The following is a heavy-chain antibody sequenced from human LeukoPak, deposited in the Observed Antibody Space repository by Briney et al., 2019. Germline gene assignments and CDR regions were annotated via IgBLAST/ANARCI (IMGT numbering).Heavy chain of an antibody. J-gene: IGHJ3*02. D-gene: IGHD3-22*01. CDR3: ARDPSTMTPGAFDI. Sequence: ASVKVSCKASGYTFTSYGISWVRQAPGQGLEWMGWISAYNGNTNYAQKLQGRVTMTTDTSTSTAYMELRSLRSDDTAVYYCARDPSTMTPGAFDIWGQGTMVTVSS. CDR1: GYTFTSYG. CDR2: ISAYNGNT. V-gene: IGHV1-18*01.